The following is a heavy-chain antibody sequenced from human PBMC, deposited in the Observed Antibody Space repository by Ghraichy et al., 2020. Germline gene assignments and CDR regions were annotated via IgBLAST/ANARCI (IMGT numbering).Heavy chain of an antibody. CDR3: VRGYSVYDPVYSNFDY. D-gene: IGHD5/OR15-5a*01. Sequence: GGSLRLSCAASGFTFSSYTMTWVRQAPGKGLEWVSYISSSSSTIFYADSVKGRFTLSRDNPKNSLYLQMNSLRAEDTAVYYCVRGYSVYDPVYSNFDYWGQGTLVTVSS. V-gene: IGHV3-48*01. J-gene: IGHJ4*01. CDR2: ISSSSSTI. CDR1: GFTFSSYT.